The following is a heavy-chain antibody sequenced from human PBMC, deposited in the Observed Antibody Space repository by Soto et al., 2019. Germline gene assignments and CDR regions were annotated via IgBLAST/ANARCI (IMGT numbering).Heavy chain of an antibody. V-gene: IGHV4-39*01. CDR3: ARLGTVVIDY. Sequence: SETLSLTCTVSGGSISSSSYYWGWIRQPPGKGLEWIGSIYYSGSTYYNPSLKSRVTISVDTSKNQFSLQLSSVTAADTAVYYCARLGTVVIDYWGQGTLVTVSS. J-gene: IGHJ4*02. CDR2: IYYSGST. CDR1: GGSISSSSYY. D-gene: IGHD2-15*01.